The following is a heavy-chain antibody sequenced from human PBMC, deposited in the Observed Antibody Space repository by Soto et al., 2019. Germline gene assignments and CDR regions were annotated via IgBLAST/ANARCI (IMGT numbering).Heavy chain of an antibody. CDR3: ARLADSSGQDF. D-gene: IGHD3-22*01. CDR2: IDPGGSDT. Sequence: GESLKISCKGSGYSFTNYWISWVRQMPGKGLEWMGRIDPGGSDTNYSPSFRGRVTISVDKSITTAYLQWNSLKASDSAIYYCARLADSSGQDFWGRGTLVTVPQ. J-gene: IGHJ4*02. V-gene: IGHV5-10-1*01. CDR1: GYSFTNYW.